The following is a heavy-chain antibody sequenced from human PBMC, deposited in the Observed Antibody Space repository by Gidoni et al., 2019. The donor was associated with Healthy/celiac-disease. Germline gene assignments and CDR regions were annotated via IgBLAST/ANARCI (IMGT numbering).Heavy chain of an antibody. J-gene: IGHJ5*02. D-gene: IGHD2-2*01. CDR1: GGTFSSYT. CDR2: IIPILGIA. CDR3: ARDPPIDQLLLWFDP. V-gene: IGHV1-69*08. Sequence: QVQLVQSGAEVKKPGSSVKVSCKASGGTFSSYTISWVRQAPGQGLEWMGRIIPILGIANYAQKFQGRVTITADKSTSTAYMELSSLRSEDTAVYYCARDPPIDQLLLWFDPWGQGTLVTVSS.